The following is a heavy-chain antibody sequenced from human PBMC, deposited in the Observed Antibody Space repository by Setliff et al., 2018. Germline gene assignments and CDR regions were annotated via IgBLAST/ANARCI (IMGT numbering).Heavy chain of an antibody. D-gene: IGHD6-19*01. Sequence: PSETLSLTCSVSGGSISIYFWNWIRQPAGKGLEWIGRISTSGSTTYNPSLKSRVTMSVDTSKNHFSLKLSSVTAADTAVYYCARDTGWYYFDYWGQGTRVTVSS. CDR2: ISTSGST. CDR3: ARDTGWYYFDY. V-gene: IGHV4-4*07. J-gene: IGHJ4*02. CDR1: GGSISIYF.